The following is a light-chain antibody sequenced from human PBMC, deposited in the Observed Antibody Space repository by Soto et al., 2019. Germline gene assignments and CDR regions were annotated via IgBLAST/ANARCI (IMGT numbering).Light chain of an antibody. CDR3: QHYKSYPLT. Sequence: DIQMTQSPSTLSVSVGDRVIITCRASQSISSWLAWYQQKPGKATELLIYKASSLQSGVPSRFSGSGSGTEFTLTISSLQPDDFATYYGQHYKSYPLTFGGGTKVEIK. CDR1: QSISSW. CDR2: KAS. V-gene: IGKV1-5*03. J-gene: IGKJ4*01.